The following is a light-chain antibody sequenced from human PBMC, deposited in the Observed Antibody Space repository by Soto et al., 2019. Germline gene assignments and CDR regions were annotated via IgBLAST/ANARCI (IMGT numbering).Light chain of an antibody. CDR2: DAS. J-gene: IGKJ4*01. CDR1: QSISSW. CDR3: QQYNSYSLT. Sequence: DIQMTQSPSTLSASVGDRVTITCRASQSISSWWAWYQQKPGKAPKLLIYDASSLESGGPTRFSGSGSGTEFTLTISSLQPDDFATYSCQQYNSYSLTFGGGTKVEIK. V-gene: IGKV1-5*01.